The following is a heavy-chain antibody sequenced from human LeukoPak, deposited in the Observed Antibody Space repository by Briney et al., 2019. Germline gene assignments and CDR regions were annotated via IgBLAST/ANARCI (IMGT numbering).Heavy chain of an antibody. D-gene: IGHD3-10*01. CDR3: ARGPYGSGSYEEYDFDI. CDR2: INPNSGGT. V-gene: IGHV1-2*02. CDR1: GYTFTGYY. J-gene: IGHJ3*02. Sequence: RASVKVSCKASGYTFTGYYMHWVRQAPGQGLEWMGWINPNSGGTNYAQKFQGRVTMTRDTSISTAYMELSRLRSDDTAVYYCARGPYGSGSYEEYDFDIWGQGTMVTVSS.